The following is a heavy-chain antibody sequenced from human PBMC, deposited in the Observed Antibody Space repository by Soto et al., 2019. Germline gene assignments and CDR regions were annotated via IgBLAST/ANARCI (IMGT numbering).Heavy chain of an antibody. CDR3: ARERFNSISHDNWFDP. D-gene: IGHD3-22*01. V-gene: IGHV3-48*01. J-gene: IGHJ5*02. CDR2: ISSSSSTI. Sequence: EVQLVESGGGLVQPGGSLRLSCAASGFTFSSYSMNWVRQAPGKGLEWVSYISSSSSTIYYADSVKGRFTSSRDNAKNSLYLQMNRLRAEDTAVYYCARERFNSISHDNWFDPWGQGTLVTVSS. CDR1: GFTFSSYS.